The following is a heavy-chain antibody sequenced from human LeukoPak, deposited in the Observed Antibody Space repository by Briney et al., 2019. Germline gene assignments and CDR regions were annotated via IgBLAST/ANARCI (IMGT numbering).Heavy chain of an antibody. CDR3: AKDLDSSGSLPPLDY. V-gene: IGHV3-48*01. CDR1: GFSFSSYS. CDR2: ISGSSSTI. D-gene: IGHD3-22*01. J-gene: IGHJ4*02. Sequence: GGSLRLSCAASGFSFSSYSMNWVRQAPGKGLEWVSYISGSSSTIYYADSVKGRFTISRDNAKNSLYLQMNSLRAEDTAVYYCAKDLDSSGSLPPLDYWGQGTLVTVSS.